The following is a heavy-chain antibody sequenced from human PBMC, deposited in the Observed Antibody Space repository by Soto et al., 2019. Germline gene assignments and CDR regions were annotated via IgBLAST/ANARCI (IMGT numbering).Heavy chain of an antibody. D-gene: IGHD3-22*01. CDR1: GVSISSGGYY. V-gene: IGHV4-31*03. Sequence: TLSLTCTVSGVSISSGGYYWTWIRQHPQKGLEWIGHIYDSGSTYYNPSLESRVTISVDTSKNQFSLKLSSVTAADTAVYYCAREYYYDSSGFDYWGQGTLVTVSS. J-gene: IGHJ4*02. CDR3: AREYYYDSSGFDY. CDR2: IYDSGST.